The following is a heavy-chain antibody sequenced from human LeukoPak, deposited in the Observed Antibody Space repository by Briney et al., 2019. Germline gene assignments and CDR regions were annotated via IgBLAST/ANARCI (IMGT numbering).Heavy chain of an antibody. CDR3: AREGASYDSSGYPTD. J-gene: IGHJ4*02. CDR2: IYYSGST. CDR1: GGSISSDSYY. Sequence: PSETLSLTCTVSGGSISSDSYYFGWVRQTPGKGLQWIGSIYYSGSTYYNLSLKSRVTMSVDPSKNQFSLKLSSVTAADTAVYYCAREGASYDSSGYPTDWGQGTLVTVSS. D-gene: IGHD3-22*01. V-gene: IGHV4-39*07.